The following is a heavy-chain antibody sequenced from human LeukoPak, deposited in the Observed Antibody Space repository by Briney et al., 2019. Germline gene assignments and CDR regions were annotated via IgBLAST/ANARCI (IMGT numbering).Heavy chain of an antibody. CDR1: GYTFTSYG. CDR2: INPNSGGT. J-gene: IGHJ4*02. V-gene: IGHV1-2*02. CDR3: ARDLIAADQYFDY. Sequence: ASVKVSCKASGYTFTSYGISWVRQAPGQGLEWMGWINPNSGGTNYAQKFQGRVTMTRDTSISTAYMELSRLRSDDTAVYYCARDLIAADQYFDYWGQGTLVTVSS. D-gene: IGHD6-13*01.